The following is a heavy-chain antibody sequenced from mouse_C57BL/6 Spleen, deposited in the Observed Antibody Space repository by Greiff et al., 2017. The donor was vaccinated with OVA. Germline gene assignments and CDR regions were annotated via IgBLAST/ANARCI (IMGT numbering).Heavy chain of an antibody. CDR2: INYDGSST. J-gene: IGHJ2*01. CDR1: GFTFSDYY. Sequence: DVKLVESEGGLVQPGSSMKLSCTASGFTFSDYYMAWVRQVPEKGLEWVANINYDGSSTYYLDSLKSRFIISRDNAKNILYLQMSSLKSEDTATYYCARNWDSDYFDYWGQGTTLTVSS. V-gene: IGHV5-16*01. CDR3: ARNWDSDYFDY. D-gene: IGHD4-1*01.